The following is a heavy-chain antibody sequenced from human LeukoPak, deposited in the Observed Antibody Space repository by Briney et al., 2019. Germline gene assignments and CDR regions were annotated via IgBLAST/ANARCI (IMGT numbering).Heavy chain of an antibody. CDR3: ARGEGGGATIERGFDF. CDR2: INPNSGGT. J-gene: IGHJ4*02. CDR1: GYTFAGYY. Sequence: ASVKVSCKASGYTFAGYYIHWVRQAPGQGLEWMGWINPNSGGTNYAQKFQGRVTMTRDTSISPAYMELSRLRSDDTAVYYGARGEGGGATIERGFDFWGQGTLVTVSS. V-gene: IGHV1-2*02. D-gene: IGHD1-26*01.